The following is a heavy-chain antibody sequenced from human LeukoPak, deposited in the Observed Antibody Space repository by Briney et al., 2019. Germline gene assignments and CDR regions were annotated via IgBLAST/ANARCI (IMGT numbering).Heavy chain of an antibody. D-gene: IGHD3-22*01. J-gene: IGHJ3*02. CDR2: INPDSGGT. CDR3: ARAGVWDYNDSSGYHNGAFDI. Sequence: ASVKVSCKASGYTFTDYYMHWVRQAPGQGLEWMGWINPDSGGTNYAQRFQGRVTMTRDTSISTAYMELSRLRSDDTAFYYCARAGVWDYNDSSGYHNGAFDIWGQGTMVTVSS. V-gene: IGHV1-2*02. CDR1: GYTFTDYY.